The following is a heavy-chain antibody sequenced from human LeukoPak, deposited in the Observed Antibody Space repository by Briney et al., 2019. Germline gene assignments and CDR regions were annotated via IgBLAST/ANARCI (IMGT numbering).Heavy chain of an antibody. CDR2: INHSGST. Sequence: SETLSLTCAVYGGSFSGYYWSWIRQPPGKGLEWIGEINHSGSTNYNPSLKSRVTISVDTSKNQFSLKLSSVTAADTAVYYCARQIHGSGSYYKIYYYYGMDVWGQGTTVTVSS. CDR3: ARQIHGSGSYYKIYYYYGMDV. V-gene: IGHV4-34*01. J-gene: IGHJ6*02. CDR1: GGSFSGYY. D-gene: IGHD3-10*01.